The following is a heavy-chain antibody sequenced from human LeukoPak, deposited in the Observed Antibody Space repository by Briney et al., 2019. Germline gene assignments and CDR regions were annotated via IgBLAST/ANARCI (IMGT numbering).Heavy chain of an antibody. CDR1: GGSISSYY. CDR3: ARDSRPLRRYYYYGMDV. J-gene: IGHJ6*02. V-gene: IGHV4-59*01. Sequence: SETLSLTCTVSGGSISSYYWSWLRQPPGKGLEWLGYIYYSGSTNYNPSLKSRVTISVDTSKNQFSLKLSSVTAADTAVYYCARDSRPLRRYYYYGMDVWGQGTTVTVSS. CDR2: IYYSGST.